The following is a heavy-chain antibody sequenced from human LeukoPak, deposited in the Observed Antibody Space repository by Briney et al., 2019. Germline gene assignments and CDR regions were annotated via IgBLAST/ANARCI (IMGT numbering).Heavy chain of an antibody. CDR3: ARGYGGNNDAFDI. CDR1: GGSISSYY. CDR2: IYYSGST. Sequence: SETLSLTCTVSGGSISSYYWSWIRQPPGKGLEWIGYIYYSGSTNYNPSLKSRVTISVDTSKNQSSLKLSSVTAADTAVYYCARGYGGNNDAFDIWGQGTMVTVSS. V-gene: IGHV4-59*01. D-gene: IGHD4-23*01. J-gene: IGHJ3*02.